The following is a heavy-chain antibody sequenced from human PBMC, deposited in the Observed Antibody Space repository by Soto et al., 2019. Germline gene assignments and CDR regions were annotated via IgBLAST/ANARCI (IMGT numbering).Heavy chain of an antibody. D-gene: IGHD3-10*01. Sequence: QVQLVQSGAEVTRPGSSVKVSCKASGDTFNFYSINWVRQAPGLGLEWLGRVNPILSLSNYAQRFQGRVTMTADKSTSKAYMILNSLKSEDTAIYYCATSYGSGYRAFDYWGQGALVTVSS. CDR1: GDTFNFYS. CDR2: VNPILSLS. CDR3: ATSYGSGYRAFDY. V-gene: IGHV1-69*02. J-gene: IGHJ4*02.